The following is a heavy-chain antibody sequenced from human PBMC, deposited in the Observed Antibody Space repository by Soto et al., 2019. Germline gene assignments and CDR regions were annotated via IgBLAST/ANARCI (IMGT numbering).Heavy chain of an antibody. V-gene: IGHV3-30*18. D-gene: IGHD6-6*01. J-gene: IGHJ4*02. CDR1: GFTFSSYG. CDR2: ISYDGSNK. CDR3: AKSLYSSSSYYFDY. Sequence: VQLVESGGGVVQPGRSLRLSCAASGFTFSSYGMHWVRQAPGKGLEWVAVISYDGSNKYYADSVKGRFTISRDNSKNTLYLQMNSLRAEDTAVYYCAKSLYSSSSYYFDYWGQGTLVTVSS.